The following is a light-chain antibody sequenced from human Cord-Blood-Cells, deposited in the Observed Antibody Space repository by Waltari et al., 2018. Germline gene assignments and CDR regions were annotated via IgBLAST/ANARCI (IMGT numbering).Light chain of an antibody. V-gene: IGLV3-25*03. CDR3: QSADSSGTYV. J-gene: IGLJ1*01. CDR1: ALPKHN. Sequence: SYELTHPPSVSVSPGHTARIPCPGDALPKHNAYWYQQKPGQAPVLVIYKDSERPSGIPERFSGSSSGTTVTLTISGVQAEDEADYYCQSADSSGTYVFGTGTKVTVL. CDR2: KDS.